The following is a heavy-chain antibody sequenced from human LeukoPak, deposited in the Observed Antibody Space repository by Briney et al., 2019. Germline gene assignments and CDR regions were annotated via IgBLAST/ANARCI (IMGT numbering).Heavy chain of an antibody. CDR1: GYTFTGYY. Sequence: ASVKVSCKASGYTFTGYYMHWVRQAPGQGLEWMGWINPNSGGTNYAQKFQGRVTMTRDTSISTAYMELSRLRSDDTAVYYCAREKWEHTALPLLSYYYYGMDVWGQGTTVTVSS. D-gene: IGHD1-26*01. V-gene: IGHV1-2*02. CDR3: AREKWEHTALPLLSYYYYGMDV. CDR2: INPNSGGT. J-gene: IGHJ6*02.